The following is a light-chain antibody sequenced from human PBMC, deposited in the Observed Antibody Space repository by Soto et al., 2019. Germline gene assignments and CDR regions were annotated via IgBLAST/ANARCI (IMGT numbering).Light chain of an antibody. CDR2: FGS. Sequence: DIVMTQSPLSLPVTPGEPASISCRSSQSLLHSNGYNYLDWYLQKPGQSPQLLIFFGSIRASGVPDRFSGSGSGTHFTLKINRVEAEDVGVYYCMQALQSPTFGGGTKVEIK. J-gene: IGKJ4*01. V-gene: IGKV2-28*01. CDR1: QSLLHSNGYNY. CDR3: MQALQSPT.